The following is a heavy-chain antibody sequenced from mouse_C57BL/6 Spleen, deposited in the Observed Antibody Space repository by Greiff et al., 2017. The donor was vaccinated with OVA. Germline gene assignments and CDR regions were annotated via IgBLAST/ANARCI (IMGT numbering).Heavy chain of an antibody. V-gene: IGHV1-61*01. CDR1: GYTFTSYR. J-gene: IGHJ1*03. CDR3: ARGNSYWYFDV. CDR2: IYPCDSGT. Sequence: QVQLQQPGAELVRPGSSVKLSCTVSGYTFTSYRMDWVKQRPGQGLAWIGNIYPCDSGTQYNYKFKDKATLTVDKSSSTAYMQLNSLTSEDSAVYYCARGNSYWYFDVGGTGTTVTVSS.